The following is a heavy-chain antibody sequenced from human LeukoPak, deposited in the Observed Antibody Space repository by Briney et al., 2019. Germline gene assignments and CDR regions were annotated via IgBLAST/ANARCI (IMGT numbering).Heavy chain of an antibody. D-gene: IGHD6-19*01. CDR3: ARDPSIAVALNWFDP. V-gene: IGHV1-69*04. CDR1: GGTFSSYA. Sequence: SVKVSCKASGGTFSSYAISWVRQAPGQELEWMGRIIPIFGIANYAQKFQGRVTITADKSTSTAYMELSSLRSEDTAVYYCARDPSIAVALNWFDPWGQGTLVTVSS. CDR2: IIPIFGIA. J-gene: IGHJ5*02.